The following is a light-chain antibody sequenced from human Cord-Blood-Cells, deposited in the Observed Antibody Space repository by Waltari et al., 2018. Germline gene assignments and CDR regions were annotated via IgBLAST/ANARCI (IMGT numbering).Light chain of an antibody. J-gene: IGKJ3*01. CDR3: QQSYSTPRT. CDR1: QSISSY. CDR2: AAS. Sequence: DIQMTQSPSSLSASVGDRVTITCRARQSISSYLNWYQQKPGKAPNLLIYAASSLQSGVPSRFSGSGSETDFTLPISSLKPEDFATYYCQQSYSTPRTFGPGTKVDIK. V-gene: IGKV1-39*01.